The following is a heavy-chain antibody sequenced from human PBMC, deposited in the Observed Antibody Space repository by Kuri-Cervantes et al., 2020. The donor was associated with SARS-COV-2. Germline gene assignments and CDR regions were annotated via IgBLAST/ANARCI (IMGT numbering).Heavy chain of an antibody. J-gene: IGHJ4*02. D-gene: IGHD5-12*01. CDR3: ASEYSSTTFRPAGNSYNKYFDY. CDR1: GGSISSGDYY. Sequence: GSLRLSCAVSGGSISSGDYYWSWIRQPPGKGLEWIGSIYHSGSTYYNPSLKSRVTISVDTSKNQFSLELTSVTAADTAIYYCASEYSSTTFRPAGNSYNKYFDYWGQGTQVTVSS. CDR2: IYHSGST. V-gene: IGHV4-39*07.